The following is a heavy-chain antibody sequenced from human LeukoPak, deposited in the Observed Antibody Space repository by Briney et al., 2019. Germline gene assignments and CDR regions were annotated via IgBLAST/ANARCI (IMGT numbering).Heavy chain of an antibody. CDR3: AREGGNGGYFYYTDV. CDR2: INWSSDYI. CDR1: GFTFRRYS. Sequence: PGGSLRLSCAASGFTFRRYSMSWVRQAPGKGLEWVSTINWSSDYIYYADSVEGRFTISRDNAKNSMCLEMNSLRAEDTAVYFCAREGGNGGYFYYTDVWGKGTTVTVSS. J-gene: IGHJ6*03. D-gene: IGHD4-23*01. V-gene: IGHV3-21*01.